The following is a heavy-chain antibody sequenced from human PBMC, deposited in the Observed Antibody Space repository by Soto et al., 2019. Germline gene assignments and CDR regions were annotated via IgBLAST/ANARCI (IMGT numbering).Heavy chain of an antibody. J-gene: IGHJ4*01. CDR1: GFTFSDHY. V-gene: IGHV3-72*01. D-gene: IGHD6-13*01. Sequence: PGGSLRLSCAASGFTFSDHYMDWVRQAPGKGLEWVGRIRNKANRYTTEYAASVKGRFTISRDDSRNSLYLQMNSLQTEDTAVYYCTRDDTLAPGTLDYWGQGALVTVSS. CDR2: IRNKANRYTT. CDR3: TRDDTLAPGTLDY.